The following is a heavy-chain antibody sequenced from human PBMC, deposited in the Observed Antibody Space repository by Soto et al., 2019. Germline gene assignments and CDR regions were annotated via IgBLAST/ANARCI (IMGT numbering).Heavy chain of an antibody. Sequence: ASVKVSCKASGYTFSSYAMHWVRQAPGQRLEWMGWINAGYGNTKSSQKFQDRVTISRDTSASTAYMELTGLRSEDTAVYYCASYDFWSGYYSHYYYGMDVWGQGTTVTVSS. D-gene: IGHD3-3*01. CDR1: GYTFSSYA. J-gene: IGHJ6*02. CDR2: INAGYGNT. V-gene: IGHV1-3*01. CDR3: ASYDFWSGYYSHYYYGMDV.